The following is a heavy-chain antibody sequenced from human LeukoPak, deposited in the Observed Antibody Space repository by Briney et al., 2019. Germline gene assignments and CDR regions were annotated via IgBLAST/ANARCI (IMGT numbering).Heavy chain of an antibody. CDR2: IHTSGST. CDR1: GGSFSGYY. Sequence: SETLSLTCAVYGGSFSGYYWSWIRQPAGKELEWIGRIHTSGSTLYNPSLKSRVTMSVDTSKNQFSLKLSSATAADTAVYYCARGPPHGGTYFDYWGHGTLVTVSS. CDR3: ARGPPHGGTYFDY. D-gene: IGHD2-15*01. V-gene: IGHV4-59*10. J-gene: IGHJ4*01.